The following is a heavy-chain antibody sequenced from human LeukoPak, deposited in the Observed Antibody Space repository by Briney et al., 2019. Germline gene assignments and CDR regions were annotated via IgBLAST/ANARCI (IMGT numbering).Heavy chain of an antibody. V-gene: IGHV4-34*01. Sequence: KPSETLSLTCAVYGGSFSGYYWSWIRQPPGKGLEWIGEINHSGSTNYNPSLKSRVTISVDTSKNQFSLKLSSVTAADTAAYYCARGLRDIVLMVYAIPAFDIWGQGTMVTVSS. J-gene: IGHJ3*02. CDR3: ARGLRDIVLMVYAIPAFDI. D-gene: IGHD2-8*01. CDR2: INHSGST. CDR1: GGSFSGYY.